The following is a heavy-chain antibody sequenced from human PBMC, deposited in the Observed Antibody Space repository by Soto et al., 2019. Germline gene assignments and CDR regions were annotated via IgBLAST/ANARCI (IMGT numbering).Heavy chain of an antibody. Sequence: GGSLRLSCAASGLSVSNNYMSWVRQAPGKGLEWVSLIYSGGDTYYADSVGGRFTISRDNSQNTVFLQINSLRAEDTAVYYCARVLGYDGSGSYYPLDKWGQGTLVTVSS. D-gene: IGHD3-10*01. CDR2: IYSGGDT. CDR1: GLSVSNNY. J-gene: IGHJ4*02. CDR3: ARVLGYDGSGSYYPLDK. V-gene: IGHV3-66*01.